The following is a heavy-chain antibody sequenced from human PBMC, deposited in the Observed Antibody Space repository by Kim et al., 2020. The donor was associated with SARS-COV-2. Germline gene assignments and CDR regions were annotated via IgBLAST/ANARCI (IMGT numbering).Heavy chain of an antibody. V-gene: IGHV4-34*01. Sequence: NNSPTRKSQVTISVDTSKNQFTLRLSSVTAADTAVYYCARGGYSSSFGYWGQGTLVTVSS. CDR3: ARGGYSSSFGY. J-gene: IGHJ4*02. D-gene: IGHD6-6*01.